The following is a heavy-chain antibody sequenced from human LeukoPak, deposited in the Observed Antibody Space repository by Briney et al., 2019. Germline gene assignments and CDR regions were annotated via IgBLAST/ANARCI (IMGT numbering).Heavy chain of an antibody. V-gene: IGHV3-15*01. J-gene: IGHJ4*02. Sequence: GGSLRLSCAASGFTFSNARMTWVRQAPGKGLEWVGRIKRKTDGGTTDYAAPVKGRFTISRGDSKNTLYLQMNSLKPEDTAVYYCTSTLQYWGQGTLVTVSS. CDR3: TSTLQY. CDR2: IKRKTDGGTT. CDR1: GFTFSNAR.